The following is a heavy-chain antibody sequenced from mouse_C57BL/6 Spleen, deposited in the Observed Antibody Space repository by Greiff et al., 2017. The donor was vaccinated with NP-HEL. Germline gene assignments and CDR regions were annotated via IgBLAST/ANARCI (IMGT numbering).Heavy chain of an antibody. Sequence: DVKLQESGPGLVKPSQSLSLTCSVTGYSITSGYYWNWIRQFPGNKLEWMGYISYDGSNNYNPSLKNRISITRDTSKNQFFLKLNSVTTEDTATYYCATQTAQAMFAYWGQGTLVTVSA. J-gene: IGHJ3*01. D-gene: IGHD3-2*02. CDR3: ATQTAQAMFAY. V-gene: IGHV3-6*01. CDR1: GYSITSGYY. CDR2: ISYDGSN.